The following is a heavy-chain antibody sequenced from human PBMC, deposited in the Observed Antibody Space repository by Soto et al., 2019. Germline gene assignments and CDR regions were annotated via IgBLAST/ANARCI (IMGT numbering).Heavy chain of an antibody. Sequence: ASVKVSCKVSGYTLTELSMHWVRQAPGKGLEWMGGFDPEDGETIYAQKFQGRVTMTEDTSTDTAYMELSSLRSEDTAVYYCARERPFYGSGSSPAYYYYGMDVWGQGTTVTVSS. CDR2: FDPEDGET. V-gene: IGHV1-24*01. J-gene: IGHJ6*02. CDR1: GYTLTELS. D-gene: IGHD3-10*01. CDR3: ARERPFYGSGSSPAYYYYGMDV.